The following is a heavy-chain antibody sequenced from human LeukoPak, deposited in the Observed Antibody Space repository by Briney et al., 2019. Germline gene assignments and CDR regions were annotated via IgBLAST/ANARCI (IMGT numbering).Heavy chain of an antibody. V-gene: IGHV3-23*01. D-gene: IGHD5-18*01. CDR3: AKDTASSWWYFDL. J-gene: IGHJ2*01. CDR1: GFTFSSYA. Sequence: PGGSLRLSCAASGFTFSSYAMSWVRQAPGKGLEWVSAITGSGGSTYYADSVKGRFTISRDNSKNTLCLQMNSLRAEDTAVYYCAKDTASSWWYFDLWGRGTPVTVSS. CDR2: ITGSGGST.